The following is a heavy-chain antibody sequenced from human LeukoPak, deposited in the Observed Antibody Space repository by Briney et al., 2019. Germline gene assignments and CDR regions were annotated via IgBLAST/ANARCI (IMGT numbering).Heavy chain of an antibody. Sequence: GGSLSLSCAASGFTSSSYAMRWVRQAPGEGREGVSAISGSGGSTYYADSVKGRFTISRDNSKNTLYLQMNSLRAEDTAVYYCAKGTLKATIFGVVPFYYYGMDVWGQGTTVTVSS. CDR3: AKGTLKATIFGVVPFYYYGMDV. D-gene: IGHD3-3*01. V-gene: IGHV3-23*01. J-gene: IGHJ6*02. CDR2: ISGSGGST. CDR1: GFTSSSYA.